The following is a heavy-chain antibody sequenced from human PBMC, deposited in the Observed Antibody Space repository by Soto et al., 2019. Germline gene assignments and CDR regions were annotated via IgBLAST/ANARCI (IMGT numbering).Heavy chain of an antibody. D-gene: IGHD3-3*01. CDR1: GGSISSYY. CDR3: ASDRLNYDFWSGYPPRPRYGMDV. V-gene: IGHV4-4*07. J-gene: IGHJ6*02. Sequence: SETLSLTCTVSGGSISSYYWSWIRQPAGKGREWIGRIYTSGRTNYNPSLKSRVTMSVGTSKNQFALKMSSVTAADTAVYYCASDRLNYDFWSGYPPRPRYGMDVWGQGTTVTVSS. CDR2: IYTSGRT.